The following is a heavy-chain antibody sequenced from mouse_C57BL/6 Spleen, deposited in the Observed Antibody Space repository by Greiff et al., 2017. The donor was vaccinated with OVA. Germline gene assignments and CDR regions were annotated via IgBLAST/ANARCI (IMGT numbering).Heavy chain of an antibody. V-gene: IGHV5-17*01. CDR2: ISSGSSTI. CDR1: GFTFSDYG. J-gene: IGHJ3*01. D-gene: IGHD2-5*01. CDR3: ASARDYSNYVGAY. Sequence: EVKVVESGGGLVKPGGSLKLSCAASGFTFSDYGMHWVRQAPEKGLEWVAYISSGSSTIYYADTVKGRFTISRDNAKNTLFLQMTSLRSEDTALYFCASARDYSNYVGAYWGQGTLVTVSA.